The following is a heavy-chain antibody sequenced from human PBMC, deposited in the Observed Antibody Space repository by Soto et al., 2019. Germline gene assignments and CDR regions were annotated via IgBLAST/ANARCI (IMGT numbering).Heavy chain of an antibody. CDR2: IFPGDSDT. J-gene: IGHJ2*01. CDR1: GYNFISYW. V-gene: IGHV5-51*01. CDR3: ARQITGNEIFTRSRYRHFDR. Sequence: GESLKISCKASGYNFISYWIGWARQMPGRDLEWVAMIFPGDSDTTYSPSFQGRVSVSVDKSSTSAYLHWSGLTASDSGIYYCARQITGNEIFTRSRYRHFDRWGRGTRVTVSS. D-gene: IGHD1-1*01.